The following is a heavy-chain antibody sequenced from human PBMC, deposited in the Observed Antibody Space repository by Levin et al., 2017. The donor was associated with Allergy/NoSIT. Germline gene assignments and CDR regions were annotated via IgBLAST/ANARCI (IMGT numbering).Heavy chain of an antibody. J-gene: IGHJ5*02. CDR1: GDGFSNYW. V-gene: IGHV5-51*01. D-gene: IGHD3-3*01. CDR3: ARLGVFDGGDWFDP. Sequence: LGESLKISCKDLGDGFSNYWIAWVRQMPGKGLEWMGIIYPGDSDARFSPSFQGQVTMSVDKSISTAYLQWSSLKASDTAMYYCARLGVFDGGDWFDPWGQGTLVTVSS. CDR2: IYPGDSDA.